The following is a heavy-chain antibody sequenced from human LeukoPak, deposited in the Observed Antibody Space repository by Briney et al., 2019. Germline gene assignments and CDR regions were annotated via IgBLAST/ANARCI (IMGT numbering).Heavy chain of an antibody. CDR3: ARTTTFAPHFDY. CDR2: IYSGGTT. CDR1: GFTVSSNY. Sequence: GGSLRLSCAASGFTVSSNYVSWVRQAPGKGLEWVSVIYSGGTTYYADSVKGRFTISRDNSKNTLYFQMNSLRAEDTAVYYCARTTTFAPHFDYWGQGTLVTVSS. D-gene: IGHD1-1*01. J-gene: IGHJ4*02. V-gene: IGHV3-66*01.